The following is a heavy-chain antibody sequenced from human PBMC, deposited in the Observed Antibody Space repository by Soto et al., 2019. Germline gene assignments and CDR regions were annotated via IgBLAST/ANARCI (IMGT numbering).Heavy chain of an antibody. V-gene: IGHV3-11*01. Sequence: GGSLRLSCAASGFKFLDCYMAWLRQAPGKGLEWVAYISTTGSSVYYADSVKGRFTISRDNAQDSVSLQMNSLGVEDTAVYYCAPIFASGLYGFDIWGQGTMVTVSS. CDR2: ISTTGSSV. CDR3: APIFASGLYGFDI. D-gene: IGHD3-9*01. CDR1: GFKFLDCY. J-gene: IGHJ3*02.